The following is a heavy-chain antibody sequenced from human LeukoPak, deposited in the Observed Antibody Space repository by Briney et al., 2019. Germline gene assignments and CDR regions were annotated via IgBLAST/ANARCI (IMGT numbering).Heavy chain of an antibody. V-gene: IGHV1-58*02. CDR2: IVVGSGNT. Sequence: GTSVTVSFKASGFTDPRSGMQWMRQARGQRLESKGWIVVGSGNTNYAQKSQERVTISRDMSTSRGYMELSSLRSEDTAVYDCAAVQVGANYYFDYWGQGTLVTVSS. CDR3: AAVQVGANYYFDY. D-gene: IGHD1-26*01. CDR1: GFTDPRSG. J-gene: IGHJ4*02.